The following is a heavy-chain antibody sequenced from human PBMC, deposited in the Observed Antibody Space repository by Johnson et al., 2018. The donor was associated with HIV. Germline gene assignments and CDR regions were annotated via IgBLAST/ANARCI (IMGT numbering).Heavy chain of an antibody. V-gene: IGHV3-13*01. CDR3: ASAGDYDILTGSLLRGAFDI. J-gene: IGHJ3*02. Sequence: VQLEESGGGLVQPGGSLRLSCAASGFIFSSYDMHWVRQATGKGLEWVSGIGSSGDTYYPGSVKGRFTVSRTNAKNSFHLRMNSLRAGDTAVYYCASAGDYDILTGSLLRGAFDIWGQGTMVTVSS. CDR2: IGSSGDT. CDR1: GFIFSSYD. D-gene: IGHD3-9*01.